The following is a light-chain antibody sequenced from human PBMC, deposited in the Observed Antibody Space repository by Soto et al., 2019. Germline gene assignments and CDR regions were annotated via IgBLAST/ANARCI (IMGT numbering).Light chain of an antibody. CDR3: QQYGTSPPLT. J-gene: IGKJ4*01. Sequence: EIVLTQSPGTLSLSPGERATLSCSASQSVSSSYLAWYQQKPGQAPRLLIYGTSSRATGIPDRFSGSGSGTHFTLTVSRLEPEDFAVYYGQQYGTSPPLTFGGGTKVEIK. CDR2: GTS. V-gene: IGKV3-20*01. CDR1: QSVSSSY.